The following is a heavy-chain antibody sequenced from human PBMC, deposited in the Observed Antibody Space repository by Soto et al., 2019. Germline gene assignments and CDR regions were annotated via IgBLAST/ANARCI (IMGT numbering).Heavy chain of an antibody. J-gene: IGHJ4*02. Sequence: ASVKVSCKASGYTFTSYAMHWVRQAPGQRLEWMGWINAGNGNTKNSQKFQGRVTITRDTSASTAYMELSSLSSEDTAVYYCARDYYGSGSTPGYWGQGTLVTAPQ. CDR3: ARDYYGSGSTPGY. D-gene: IGHD3-10*01. V-gene: IGHV1-3*01. CDR2: INAGNGNT. CDR1: GYTFTSYA.